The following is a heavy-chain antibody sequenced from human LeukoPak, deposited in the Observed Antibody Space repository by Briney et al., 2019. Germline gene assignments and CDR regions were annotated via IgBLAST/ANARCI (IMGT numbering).Heavy chain of an antibody. J-gene: IGHJ5*02. V-gene: IGHV1-18*01. CDR3: ARVVAARLGDWFDP. D-gene: IGHD6-6*01. CDR2: ISAYNGNT. CDR1: GYTFTSYG. Sequence: ASVKVSCMASGYTFTSYGISWVRPAPGQGLEWMGWISAYNGNTNYAQKLQGRVTMTTDTSTSTAYMELRSLRSDDTAVYYCARVVAARLGDWFDPWGQGTLVTVSS.